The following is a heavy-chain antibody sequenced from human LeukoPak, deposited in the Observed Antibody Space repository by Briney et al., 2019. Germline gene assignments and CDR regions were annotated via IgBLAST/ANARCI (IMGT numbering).Heavy chain of an antibody. V-gene: IGHV1-2*02. D-gene: IGHD1-26*01. CDR2: INPDSGDT. J-gene: IGHJ4*02. CDR3: TRERINSGSYSEALDY. CDR1: GYTFTGYY. Sequence: VASVKVSCKASGYTFTGYYMYWVRRAPGQGLEWMGWINPDSGDTNYAQKFQGRVTMTRDTSISTAYMELSSLTSDDTAVYYCTRERINSGSYSEALDYWGQGTLVTVSS.